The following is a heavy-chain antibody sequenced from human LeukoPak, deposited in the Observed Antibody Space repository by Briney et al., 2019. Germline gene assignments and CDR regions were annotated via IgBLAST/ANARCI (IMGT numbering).Heavy chain of an antibody. D-gene: IGHD3-22*01. CDR1: GGTFSSYA. CDR3: AKEYYYDSSGYYSYFDY. Sequence: SVKVSCKASGGTFSSYAISWVRQAPGQGLEWMGRIIPILGIANYAQKFQGRVTITADKSTSTAYMELSSLRSEDTAVYYCAKEYYYDSSGYYSYFDYWSQGTLVTVSS. CDR2: IIPILGIA. V-gene: IGHV1-69*04. J-gene: IGHJ4*02.